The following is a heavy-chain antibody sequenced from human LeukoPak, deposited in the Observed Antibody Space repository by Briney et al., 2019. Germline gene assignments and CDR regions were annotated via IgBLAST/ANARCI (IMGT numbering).Heavy chain of an antibody. CDR3: ARGPGYCSGGSCYSHYYYYYMDV. D-gene: IGHD2-15*01. Sequence: SETLSLTCTVSGGSISSYYWSWIRQPPWKGLEWIGYIYYSGSTNYNPSLKSRVTISVDTSKNQFSLKLSSVTAADTAVYYCARGPGYCSGGSCYSHYYYYYMDVWGKGTTVTVPS. CDR2: IYYSGST. J-gene: IGHJ6*03. V-gene: IGHV4-59*01. CDR1: GGSISSYY.